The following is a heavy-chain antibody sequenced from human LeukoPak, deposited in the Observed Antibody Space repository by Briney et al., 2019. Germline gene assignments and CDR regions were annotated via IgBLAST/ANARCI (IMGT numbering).Heavy chain of an antibody. D-gene: IGHD3-10*01. V-gene: IGHV1-46*01. CDR3: ARKYGSGRPPDY. Sequence: ASVKVSCKASGYTFTSYYMHWVRQAPGQGLEWMGIINPSGGSTSYAQKFQGRVTMTTDTSTSTAYMELRSLRSDDTAVYYCARKYGSGRPPDYWGQGTLVTVSS. CDR1: GYTFTSYY. CDR2: INPSGGST. J-gene: IGHJ4*02.